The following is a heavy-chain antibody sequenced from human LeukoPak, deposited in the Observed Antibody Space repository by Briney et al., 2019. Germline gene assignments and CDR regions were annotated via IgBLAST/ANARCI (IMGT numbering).Heavy chain of an antibody. CDR1: GGSISGYY. V-gene: IGHV4-4*07. D-gene: IGHD2-15*01. Sequence: SETLSLTCTVSGGSISGYYWRWLRQPAGKGLEWIGRIYTSGSTNYNPSLKSRVTMSVDTSKTQFSLKLSSVTAADTAVYYCARDHCSGGTCYFPLDYWGQGTLVTVSS. CDR2: IYTSGST. CDR3: ARDHCSGGTCYFPLDY. J-gene: IGHJ4*02.